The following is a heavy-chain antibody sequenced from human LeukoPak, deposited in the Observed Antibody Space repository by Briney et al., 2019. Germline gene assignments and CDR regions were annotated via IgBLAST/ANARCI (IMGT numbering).Heavy chain of an antibody. D-gene: IGHD3-10*01. CDR3: AHSPRRFGELPYYFDY. Sequence: SGPTLVKPTHPLTLTCTFSGFSLSTSGVGVGWIRQPPGKALEWHALIYWDDDKRYSPSLKSRLTITKDTSKNQVVLTMTNMDPVDTATYYCAHSPRRFGELPYYFDYWGQGTLVTVSS. V-gene: IGHV2-5*02. CDR1: GFSLSTSGVG. CDR2: IYWDDDK. J-gene: IGHJ4*02.